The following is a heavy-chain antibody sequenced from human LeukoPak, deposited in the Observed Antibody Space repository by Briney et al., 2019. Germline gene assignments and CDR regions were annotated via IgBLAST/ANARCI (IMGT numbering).Heavy chain of an antibody. CDR3: ARADKSSGWYYFDY. Sequence: GASVKVSCKAPGYTFTGYYMHWVRQAPGQGLEWMGRINPNSGGTNYAQKFQGRVTMTRDTSISTAYMELSRLRSDDTAVYYCARADKSSGWYYFDYWGQGTLVTVSS. CDR2: INPNSGGT. J-gene: IGHJ4*02. V-gene: IGHV1-2*06. D-gene: IGHD6-19*01. CDR1: GYTFTGYY.